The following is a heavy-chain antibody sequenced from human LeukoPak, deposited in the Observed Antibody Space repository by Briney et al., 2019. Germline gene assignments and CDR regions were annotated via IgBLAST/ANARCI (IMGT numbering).Heavy chain of an antibody. D-gene: IGHD3-3*01. J-gene: IGHJ4*02. Sequence: PSETLSLTCTVSGGSISSYYWSWIRQPAGKGLEWIGRIYTSGSTNYNPSLKSRVTMSVDTSKNQFSLKLSSVTAADTAVYYCARGPEIWSGYYSSHIFFSWGQGTLVTVSS. CDR2: IYTSGST. CDR3: ARGPEIWSGYYSSHIFFS. V-gene: IGHV4-4*07. CDR1: GGSISSYY.